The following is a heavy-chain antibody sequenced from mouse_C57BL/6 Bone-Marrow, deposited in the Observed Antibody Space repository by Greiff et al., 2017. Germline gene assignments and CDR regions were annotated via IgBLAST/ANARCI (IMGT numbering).Heavy chain of an antibody. D-gene: IGHD3-2*02. CDR2: IYPRSGNT. J-gene: IGHJ3*01. Sequence: VQLQQSGAELARPGASVKLSCKASGYTFTSYGISWVKQRTGQGLEWIGEIYPRSGNTYYNEKFKGKGTLTADKSSSTAYMELRSLTSEDSAVYFCAREGGHLRSRLFAYWGQGTLVTVSA. V-gene: IGHV1-81*01. CDR3: AREGGHLRSRLFAY. CDR1: GYTFTSYG.